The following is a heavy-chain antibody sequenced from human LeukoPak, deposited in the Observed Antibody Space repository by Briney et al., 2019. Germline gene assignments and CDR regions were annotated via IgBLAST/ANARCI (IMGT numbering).Heavy chain of an antibody. CDR3: ARVVDPLYGGNSIDAFDI. CDR2: IYHSGST. Sequence: PSETLSLTCTVSGYSISSGYYWGWIRQPPGKGLEWIGSIYHSGSTYYNPSLKSRVTISVDTSKDQFSLKLSSVTAADTAVYYCARVVDPLYGGNSIDAFDIWGQGTMVTVSS. V-gene: IGHV4-38-2*02. D-gene: IGHD4-23*01. J-gene: IGHJ3*02. CDR1: GYSISSGYY.